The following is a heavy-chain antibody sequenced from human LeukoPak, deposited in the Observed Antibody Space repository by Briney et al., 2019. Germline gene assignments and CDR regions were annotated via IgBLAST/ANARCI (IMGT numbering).Heavy chain of an antibody. Sequence: ASVKVSCKASGYTFTSYGISWVRQAPGQGLEWMGWISAYNGNTNYAQKLQGRVTMTTDTSTSTAYMELRSLRSDDTAVYYCAKGIMVRGDGAFDIWGQGTMVTVSS. CDR1: GYTFTSYG. D-gene: IGHD3-10*01. J-gene: IGHJ3*02. CDR3: AKGIMVRGDGAFDI. V-gene: IGHV1-18*01. CDR2: ISAYNGNT.